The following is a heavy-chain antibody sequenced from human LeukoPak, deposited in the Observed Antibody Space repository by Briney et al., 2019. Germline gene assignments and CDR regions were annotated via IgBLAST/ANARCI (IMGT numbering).Heavy chain of an antibody. V-gene: IGHV4-30-4*01. CDR2: IYYSGST. Sequence: PSQTLSLTCTVSGGSISSGDYYWSWIRQPPGKGLEWIGYIYYSGSTYYNPSLKSRVTISVDTSKNQFSLKLSSVTAADTAVYYCAREGLIRGDIDYWGQGTLVTVSS. D-gene: IGHD3-16*01. J-gene: IGHJ4*02. CDR3: AREGLIRGDIDY. CDR1: GGSISSGDYY.